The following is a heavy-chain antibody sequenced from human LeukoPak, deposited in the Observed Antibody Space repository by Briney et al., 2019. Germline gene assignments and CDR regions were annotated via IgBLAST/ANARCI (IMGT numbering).Heavy chain of an antibody. Sequence: PGGSLRLSCAASGFTVSNDYMSWVRQAPEKGLEWASVIYSGGNTYYADSVKGRFTISRDNSKNTLYLQMNSLRAEDTAVYYCARGGTSSGWYYFDYWGQGTLVTVSS. CDR2: IYSGGNT. D-gene: IGHD6-19*01. CDR1: GFTVSNDY. V-gene: IGHV3-53*01. CDR3: ARGGTSSGWYYFDY. J-gene: IGHJ4*02.